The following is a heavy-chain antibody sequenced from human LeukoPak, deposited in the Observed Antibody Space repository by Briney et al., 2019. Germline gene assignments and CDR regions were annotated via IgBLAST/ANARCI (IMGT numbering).Heavy chain of an antibody. J-gene: IGHJ4*02. V-gene: IGHV4-31*03. D-gene: IGHD3-16*01. Sequence: SETLSLTCTVSGGSISSGGYYWSWIRQHPGKGLEWIGYIYYSGSTYYNPSLKSRVTISVDTSKNQFSLKLSSVTAADTAVYYCARDFGGVIDYWGQGTLVTVSS. CDR1: GGSISSGGYY. CDR2: IYYSGST. CDR3: ARDFGGVIDY.